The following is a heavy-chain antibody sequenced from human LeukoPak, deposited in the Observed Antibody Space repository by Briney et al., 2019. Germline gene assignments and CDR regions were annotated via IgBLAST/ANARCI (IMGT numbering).Heavy chain of an antibody. CDR3: ARDLGVAYYEG. D-gene: IGHD3-16*01. V-gene: IGHV3-7*01. CDR2: IKQDGSEK. J-gene: IGHJ4*02. Sequence: GGSLRLSCAASGFTFSSYWMSWVHQAPGKGLEWVANIKQDGSEKYYVDSVKGRFTISRDNAKNSLYLQMNSLRAEDTAVYYCARDLGVAYYEGWGQGTLVTVSS. CDR1: GFTFSSYW.